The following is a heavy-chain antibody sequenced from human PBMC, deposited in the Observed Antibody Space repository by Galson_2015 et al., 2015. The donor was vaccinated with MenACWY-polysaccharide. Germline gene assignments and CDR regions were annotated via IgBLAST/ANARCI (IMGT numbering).Heavy chain of an antibody. D-gene: IGHD6-25*01. CDR1: GFSFSTYW. CDR2: INADGSAT. V-gene: IGHV3-74*01. Sequence: SLRLSCAASGFSFSTYWMHWVRHAPGKGLVWVSRINADGSATDYADSVRGRFTISRDNAKNTLYLEMNSLRAEDTAVYYCTKAVDKSWRGSSGYFNWFDPWGQGTLVTVSS. CDR3: TKAVDKSWRGSSGYFNWFDP. J-gene: IGHJ5*02.